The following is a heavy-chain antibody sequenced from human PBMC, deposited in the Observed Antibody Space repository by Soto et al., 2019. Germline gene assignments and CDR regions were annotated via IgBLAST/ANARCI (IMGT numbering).Heavy chain of an antibody. D-gene: IGHD2-2*01. CDR1: GFAFNNYG. V-gene: IGHV3-21*01. CDR2: ISRSDYT. CDR3: AREDSIIIPAVSDF. J-gene: IGHJ4*02. Sequence: GGSLRLSCTVSGFAFNNYGINWVRQAPGKGLEWVSSISRSDYTYYSDSVKGRFTISRDNAKNSVSLQMNTLRVEDTAVYYCAREDSIIIPAVSDFWGQGTLVTVSS.